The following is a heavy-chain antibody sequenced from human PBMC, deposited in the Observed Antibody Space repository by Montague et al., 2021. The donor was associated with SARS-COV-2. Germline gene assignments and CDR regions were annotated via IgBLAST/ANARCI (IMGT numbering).Heavy chain of an antibody. CDR1: GGSISSSSYY. D-gene: IGHD6-13*01. V-gene: IGHV4-39*01. CDR3: ASSWLYYYYMDV. Sequence: SETLSLTCTVSGGSISSSSYYWGWIRQPPGKGLEWIGSIYYSGSTYYNPSLKSRVTISVDTSKSQFSLKLSSVTAADTAVYYCASSWLYYYYMDVWGKGTTVTVSS. J-gene: IGHJ6*03. CDR2: IYYSGST.